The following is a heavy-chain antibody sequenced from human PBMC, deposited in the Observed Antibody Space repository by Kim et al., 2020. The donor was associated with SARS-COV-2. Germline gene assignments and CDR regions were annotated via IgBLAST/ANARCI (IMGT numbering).Heavy chain of an antibody. V-gene: IGHV3-30*01. D-gene: IGHD5-12*01. Sequence: AGSVKGRFTSSRDNSKNTVYLQMNSRGTEDTAVYYCARPEAWLRSVYMDVWGKGTTVTVSS. CDR3: ARPEAWLRSVYMDV. J-gene: IGHJ6*03.